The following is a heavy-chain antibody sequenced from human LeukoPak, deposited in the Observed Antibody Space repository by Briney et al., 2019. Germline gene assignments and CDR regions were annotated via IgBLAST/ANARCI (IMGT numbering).Heavy chain of an antibody. CDR2: IIPILGIA. Sequence: ASVKVSCKASGGTFSSYAISWVRQAPGQGLEWMGRIIPILGIANYAQKFQGRVTITADKSTSTAYMELSSLRSEDTAVYYCARTFCSSTSCYLQPPYYYYGMDVWGQGTTVTVSS. D-gene: IGHD2-2*01. V-gene: IGHV1-69*04. CDR3: ARTFCSSTSCYLQPPYYYYGMDV. J-gene: IGHJ6*02. CDR1: GGTFSSYA.